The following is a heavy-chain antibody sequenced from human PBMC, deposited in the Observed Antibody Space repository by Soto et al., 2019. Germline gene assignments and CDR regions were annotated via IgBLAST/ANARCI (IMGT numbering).Heavy chain of an antibody. D-gene: IGHD2-2*01. CDR2: INHSGST. J-gene: IGHJ4*02. CDR1: GGSFSGYY. V-gene: IGHV4-34*01. Sequence: QVQLQQWGAGLLKPSETLSLTCAVYGGSFSGYYWSWIRQPPGKGLEWIGEINHSGSTNYNPSLKSRVTISVDTSKNQFSLKRSSVTAADTAVYYCARLGYCSSTSCSDYWCQGTLVTVSS. CDR3: ARLGYCSSTSCSDY.